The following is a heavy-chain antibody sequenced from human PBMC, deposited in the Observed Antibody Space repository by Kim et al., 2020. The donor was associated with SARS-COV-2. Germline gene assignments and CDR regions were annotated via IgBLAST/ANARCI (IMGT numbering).Heavy chain of an antibody. Sequence: GESLKISCTGSGYTFNTYWIGWVRQMPGKGLEWMGVIYPRDSDTRYSPSFQGQVTISVDKSISTAYLQLTSLKASDTAIYFCARHVDYAGFDYWGLGTLVTVSS. J-gene: IGHJ4*02. CDR2: IYPRDSDT. CDR1: GYTFNTYW. V-gene: IGHV5-51*01. D-gene: IGHD4-17*01. CDR3: ARHVDYAGFDY.